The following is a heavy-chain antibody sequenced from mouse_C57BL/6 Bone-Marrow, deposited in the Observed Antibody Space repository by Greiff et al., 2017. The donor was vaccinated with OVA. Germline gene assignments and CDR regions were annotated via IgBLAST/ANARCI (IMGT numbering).Heavy chain of an antibody. CDR3: ARDLKEMDC. V-gene: IGHV5-4*01. J-gene: IGHJ4*01. CDR1: GFTFSSYA. Sequence: DVQLVESGGGLVKPGGSLKLSCAASGFTFSSYAMSWVRQTPEKRLEWVATISDGGSYTYYPDNAKGRFTISRDNAKNNLYLQMSHLKSEDTAMYYCARDLKEMDCWGQGTSVTVSS. CDR2: ISDGGSYT. D-gene: IGHD1-3*01.